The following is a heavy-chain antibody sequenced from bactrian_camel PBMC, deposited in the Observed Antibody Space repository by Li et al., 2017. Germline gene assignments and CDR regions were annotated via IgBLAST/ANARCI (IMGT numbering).Heavy chain of an antibody. D-gene: IGHD6*01. CDR1: GFTVSTCG. CDR3: AAASGGSCTRHWYDYNY. J-gene: IGHJ4*01. Sequence: QVQLVESGAGSVQAGGSLRLACVASGFTVSTCGMAWYRQAPGKERELVSSISRSGEITSYLDSVKGRFTISKDNAKNTLYLRMNSLKPEDTAMYYCAAASGGSCTRHWYDYNYWGQGTQVTVS. CDR2: ISRSGEIT. V-gene: IGHV3S26*01.